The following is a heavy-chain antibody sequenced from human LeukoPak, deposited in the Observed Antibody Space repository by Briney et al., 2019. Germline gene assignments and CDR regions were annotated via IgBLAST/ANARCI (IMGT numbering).Heavy chain of an antibody. D-gene: IGHD6-13*01. V-gene: IGHV5-51*01. CDR3: AISHAEQQLVGHY. CDR2: IYPGDSDT. J-gene: IGHJ4*02. Sequence: GESLKISCKGSGYRFTSYWIGWVRQMPGKGLEWMGIIYPGDSDTRYSPSFQGQVTISADKSISTAYLQWSSLKASDTAMYYRAISHAEQQLVGHYWGQGTLVTVSS. CDR1: GYRFTSYW.